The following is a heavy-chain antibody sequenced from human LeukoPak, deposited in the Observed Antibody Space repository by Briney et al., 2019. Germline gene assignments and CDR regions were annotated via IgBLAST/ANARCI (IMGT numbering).Heavy chain of an antibody. V-gene: IGHV3-23*01. CDR3: AKSPGVLDQ. CDR1: GFTFSNNG. J-gene: IGHJ4*02. Sequence: GGSLRLSCAASGFTFSNNGMTWVRQAPGKGMEWDTGISDGGDTTYDAGSVKGRFTVSRDNSKNILYLQMNSLRAEDTAIYYCAKSPGVLDQRGQGSLVTVPP. CDR2: ISDGGDTT. D-gene: IGHD1-14*01.